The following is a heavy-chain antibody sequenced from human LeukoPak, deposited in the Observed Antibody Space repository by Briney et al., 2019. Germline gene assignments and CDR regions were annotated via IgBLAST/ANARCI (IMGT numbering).Heavy chain of an antibody. Sequence: APVKVSCKASGYTFTSYGISWVRQAPGQGLEWMGWISAYNGNTNYAQKLQGRVTMTTDTSTSTAYMELRSLRSDDTAVYYCANSGYDSSGLWYFDYWGQGTLVAVSS. CDR1: GYTFTSYG. J-gene: IGHJ4*02. CDR2: ISAYNGNT. CDR3: ANSGYDSSGLWYFDY. D-gene: IGHD3-22*01. V-gene: IGHV1-18*01.